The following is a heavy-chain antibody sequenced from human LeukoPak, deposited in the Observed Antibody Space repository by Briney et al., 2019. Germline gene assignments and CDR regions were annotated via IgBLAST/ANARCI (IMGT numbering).Heavy chain of an antibody. CDR3: AKDDFRVGYFNY. CDR2: IRYDGSKK. Sequence: GGSLRLSCAASGFTFSNYGMHWVRQAPGKGLEWVAFIRYDGSKKYYADSVKGRFTISRDNSKNTLYLQMNSLRAEDTAVYYCAKDDFRVGYFNYWGQGTLVTVSS. J-gene: IGHJ4*02. D-gene: IGHD3/OR15-3a*01. V-gene: IGHV3-30*02. CDR1: GFTFSNYG.